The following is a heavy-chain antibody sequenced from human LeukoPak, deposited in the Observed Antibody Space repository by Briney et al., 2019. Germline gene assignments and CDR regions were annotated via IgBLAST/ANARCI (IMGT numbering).Heavy chain of an antibody. CDR2: IYYSGNT. V-gene: IGHV4-39*01. J-gene: IGHJ6*03. CDR3: ARQPSTGSYMDV. Sequence: SETLSLTCIVSGGSISSSSYFWGWIRQPPGKGLEWIGYIYYSGNTYYNPSLKSRVTISVDTSKNQFSLRLSSVTAADTAVYYCARQPSTGSYMDVWGKGTTVTVSS. CDR1: GGSISSSSYF. D-gene: IGHD2-8*02.